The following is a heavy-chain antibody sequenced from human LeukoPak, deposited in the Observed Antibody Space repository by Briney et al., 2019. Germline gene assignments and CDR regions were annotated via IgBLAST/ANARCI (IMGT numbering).Heavy chain of an antibody. CDR3: AREHYYGSGILDP. J-gene: IGHJ5*02. Sequence: ASVKVSCKASGGTFSSYAIRWVRQAPGQGLEWIGGNIPIFGTANYAQKFQGRVTITGDESTRPAYMELSSLRSEDTAVYYCAREHYYGSGILDPWGQGTPVTVSS. D-gene: IGHD3-10*01. V-gene: IGHV1-69*13. CDR2: NIPIFGTA. CDR1: GGTFSSYA.